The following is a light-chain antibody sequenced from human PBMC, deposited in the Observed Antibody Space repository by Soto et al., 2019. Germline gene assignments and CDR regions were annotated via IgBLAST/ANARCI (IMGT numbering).Light chain of an antibody. Sequence: EIVMTQSPVTLSVSPGEGATLSCRASQSVSSNLAWYQEKPGQAPSLLIYGAFTRATGIPARFSGTGSGTEFTLTISSLQSEDIALYYCQRYNDWPLTFGQGTKVDIK. J-gene: IGKJ1*01. CDR2: GAF. V-gene: IGKV3-15*01. CDR1: QSVSSN. CDR3: QRYNDWPLT.